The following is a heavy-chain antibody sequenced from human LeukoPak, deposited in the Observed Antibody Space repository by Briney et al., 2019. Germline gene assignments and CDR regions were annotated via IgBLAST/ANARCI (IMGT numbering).Heavy chain of an antibody. D-gene: IGHD3-3*01. CDR2: INHSGST. Sequence: SETLSLTCAVYGGSFSGYYWSWIRQPPGKGLEWIGEINHSGSTNYNPSLKSRVNISVDTSKNQFSLKLSSVTAADTAVYNCARGGGDTIFGVVIIPDYYYYMDVWGKGTTVTVSS. CDR1: GGSFSGYY. CDR3: ARGGGDTIFGVVIIPDYYYYMDV. V-gene: IGHV4-34*01. J-gene: IGHJ6*03.